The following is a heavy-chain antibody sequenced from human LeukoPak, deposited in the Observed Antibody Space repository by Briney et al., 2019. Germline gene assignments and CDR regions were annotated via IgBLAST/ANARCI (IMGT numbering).Heavy chain of an antibody. Sequence: SETLSLICTVSGASISNAYWSWIRQPPGKGLEWIAYVHYSGTTNYNSSLKSRVTISTDTSKNQFSLKLSSVTAADTAVYYCARVHSSGWYYFDYWGQGTLVTVSS. J-gene: IGHJ4*02. CDR1: GASISNAY. CDR3: ARVHSSGWYYFDY. V-gene: IGHV4-59*01. CDR2: VHYSGTT. D-gene: IGHD6-19*01.